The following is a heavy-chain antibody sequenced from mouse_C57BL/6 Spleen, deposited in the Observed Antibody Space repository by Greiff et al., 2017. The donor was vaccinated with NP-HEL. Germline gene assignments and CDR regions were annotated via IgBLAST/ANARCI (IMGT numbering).Heavy chain of an antibody. D-gene: IGHD3-2*02. CDR2: IYPGDGDT. J-gene: IGHJ3*01. CDR1: GYAFSSSW. Sequence: VQGVESGPELVKPGASVKISCKTSGYAFSSSWMNWVKQRPGKGLEWIGRIYPGDGDTNYNGKFKGKATLTADKSSSTAYMQLSSLTSEDSAVYFCARRGGTAQATFAYWGQGTLVTVSA. V-gene: IGHV1-82*01. CDR3: ARRGGTAQATFAY.